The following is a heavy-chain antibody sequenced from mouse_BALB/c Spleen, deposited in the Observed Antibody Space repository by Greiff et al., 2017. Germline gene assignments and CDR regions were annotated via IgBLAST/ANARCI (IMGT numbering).Heavy chain of an antibody. Sequence: EVKVVESGGGLVQPGGSRILSCAASGFTFSSFGMHWVRQAPEKGLEWVAYISSGSSTIYYADTVKGRFTISRDNPKNTLFLQMTSLRSEDTAMYYCARSDVRGAIDYWGQGTSVTVSS. V-gene: IGHV5-17*02. D-gene: IGHD2-14*01. J-gene: IGHJ4*01. CDR2: ISSGSSTI. CDR3: ARSDVRGAIDY. CDR1: GFTFSSFG.